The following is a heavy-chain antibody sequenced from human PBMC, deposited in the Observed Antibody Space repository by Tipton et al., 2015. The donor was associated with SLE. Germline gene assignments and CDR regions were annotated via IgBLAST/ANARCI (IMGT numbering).Heavy chain of an antibody. CDR3: VRGRGWFDP. CDR2: VFHSGIT. CDR1: GISVTQKYF. J-gene: IGHJ5*02. Sequence: LTCSVSGISVTQKYFWSWIRQPPGKGLEWIGNVFHSGITNYNSSLKSRLIISLDTSTNQLFLKLNNVTPADTALYFCVRGRGWFDPRGQGTLVTVAS. V-gene: IGHV4-59*02.